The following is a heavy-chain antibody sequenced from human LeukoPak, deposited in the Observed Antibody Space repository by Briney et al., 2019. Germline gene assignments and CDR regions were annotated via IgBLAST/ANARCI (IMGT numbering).Heavy chain of an antibody. J-gene: IGHJ4*02. CDR1: GFTFSSYA. Sequence: GGSLRLSXAASGFTFSSYAMSWVRQAPGKGLGWVSGISGSGGNTHYADSVRGRFTISRENSKNTLYLQMNSLRAEDTAIYYCAKVSWANYFDYWGRGTLVTVSS. V-gene: IGHV3-23*01. CDR2: ISGSGGNT. D-gene: IGHD6-13*01. CDR3: AKVSWANYFDY.